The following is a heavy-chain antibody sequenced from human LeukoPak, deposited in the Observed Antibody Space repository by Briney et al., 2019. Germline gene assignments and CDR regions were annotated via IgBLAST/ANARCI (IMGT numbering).Heavy chain of an antibody. Sequence: SETLSLTCTVSGGSISSSSYYWGWIRQPPGKGLEWIGYIYYSGSTNYNPSLKSRVTISVDTSKNQFSLKLSSVTAADTAVYYCARLYGDYYFDYWGQGTLVTVSS. V-gene: IGHV4-61*05. D-gene: IGHD4-17*01. CDR2: IYYSGST. CDR1: GGSISSSSYY. J-gene: IGHJ4*02. CDR3: ARLYGDYYFDY.